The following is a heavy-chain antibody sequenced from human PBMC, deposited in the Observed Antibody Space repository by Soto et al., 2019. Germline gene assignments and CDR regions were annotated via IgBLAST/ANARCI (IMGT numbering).Heavy chain of an antibody. Sequence: PSETLSLTCAVYGGSFSGYYWSWIRQPPGKGLEWIGEINHSGSTNYNPSLKSRVTISVDTSKNQFSLKLSSVTAADTAVYYCARGFKALRWSYYYYGMDVWGQGTTVTVSS. CDR2: INHSGST. V-gene: IGHV4-34*01. J-gene: IGHJ6*02. D-gene: IGHD4-17*01. CDR3: ARGFKALRWSYYYYGMDV. CDR1: GGSFSGYY.